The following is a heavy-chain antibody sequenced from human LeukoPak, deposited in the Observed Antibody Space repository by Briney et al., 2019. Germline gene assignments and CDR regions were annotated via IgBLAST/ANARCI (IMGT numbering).Heavy chain of an antibody. CDR2: IYYSGST. CDR3: ARVSWSSSPYFDY. D-gene: IGHD6-6*01. Sequence: PSETLSLTCTVSGGSISSSSYYWGWIRQPPGKGLEWIGSIYYSGSTYYNPSLKSRVTISVDTSKNQFSLKLSSVTAADTAVYYCARVSWSSSPYFDYWGQGTLVTVSS. J-gene: IGHJ4*02. V-gene: IGHV4-39*07. CDR1: GGSISSSSYY.